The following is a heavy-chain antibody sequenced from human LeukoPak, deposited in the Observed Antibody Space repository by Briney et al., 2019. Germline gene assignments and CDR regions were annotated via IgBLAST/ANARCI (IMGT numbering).Heavy chain of an antibody. CDR2: IYYSGST. CDR3: AATRPGEYCSGGSCYYYYYMDV. Sequence: PSETLSLTCTVSGGSISSSSYYWGWIRQPPGKGLEWIGSIYYSGSTYYNPSLRSQVTISVDTSKNQFSLKLSSVTAADTAVYYCAATRPGEYCSGGSCYYYYYMDVWGKGTTVTVSS. J-gene: IGHJ6*03. D-gene: IGHD2-15*01. V-gene: IGHV4-39*07. CDR1: GGSISSSSYY.